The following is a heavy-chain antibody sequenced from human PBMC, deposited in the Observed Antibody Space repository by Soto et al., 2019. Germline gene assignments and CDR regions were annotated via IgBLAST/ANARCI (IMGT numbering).Heavy chain of an antibody. CDR3: ARDRGPSSGYYPYWFDP. J-gene: IGHJ5*02. CDR1: GGTFSSYA. CDR2: IIPIFGTA. V-gene: IGHV1-69*12. Sequence: QVQLVQSGAEVKKPGSSVKVSCKASGGTFSSYAITWVRQAPGQGLEWMGGIIPIFGTANYAQTFQARVTITADESTSTAYMERSGLRSEYTAVYYCARDRGPSSGYYPYWFDPWGQGTLVTVSS. D-gene: IGHD3-22*01.